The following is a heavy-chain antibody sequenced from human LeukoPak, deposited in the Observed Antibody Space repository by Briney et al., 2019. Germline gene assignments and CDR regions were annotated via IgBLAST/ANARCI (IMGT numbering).Heavy chain of an antibody. V-gene: IGHV4-31*03. CDR3: ARAPIVVVPAAFDAFDI. Sequence: SETLSLTCTVSGGSISSGGYYWSWIRQHPGKGLEWIGYIYYSGSTYYNPSLKSRVTISVDTSKSQFSLKLSSVTAADTAVYYCARAPIVVVPAAFDAFDIWGQGTMVTVSS. CDR1: GGSISSGGYY. D-gene: IGHD2-2*01. CDR2: IYYSGST. J-gene: IGHJ3*02.